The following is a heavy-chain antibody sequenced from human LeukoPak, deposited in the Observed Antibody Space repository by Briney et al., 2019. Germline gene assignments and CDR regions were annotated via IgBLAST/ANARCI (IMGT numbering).Heavy chain of an antibody. V-gene: IGHV1-69*04. CDR3: ARDSCSSTSCYAGDYFDY. J-gene: IGHJ4*02. D-gene: IGHD2-2*01. CDR1: GGTFSSYA. CDR2: IIPILGIA. Sequence: ASVKVSCKASGGTFSSYAISWVRQAPGQGLEWMGRIIPILGIANYAQKFQGRVTITADKSTSTAYMELSSLRSEDTAVYYCARDSCSSTSCYAGDYFDYWGQGTLVTVSS.